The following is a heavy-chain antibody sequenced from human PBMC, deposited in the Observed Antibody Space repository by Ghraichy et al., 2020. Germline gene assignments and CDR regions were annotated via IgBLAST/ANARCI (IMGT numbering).Heavy chain of an antibody. J-gene: IGHJ3*02. CDR3: AAPYYYDSSGYNYAAVFDI. CDR1: GGSISSRSYY. V-gene: IGHV4-39*02. D-gene: IGHD3-22*01. CDR2: IYYSGNT. Sequence: SETLSLTCTVSGGSISSRSYYWGWFRQPPGKGLEWIGSIYYSGNTFDNPSLRSRVTISEDTSKNHFSLTLSSVTAADTAVYYCAAPYYYDSSGYNYAAVFDIWCQGTMVTVSS.